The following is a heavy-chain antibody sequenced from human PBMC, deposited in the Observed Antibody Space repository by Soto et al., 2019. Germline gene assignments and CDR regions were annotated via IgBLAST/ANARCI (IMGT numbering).Heavy chain of an antibody. CDR3: AKDGSWDGGGGES. CDR1: GVTFSSYA. D-gene: IGHD3-16*01. V-gene: IGHV1-69*18. J-gene: IGHJ4*02. Sequence: QVQLVQSGAELKKPGSSVKVSCSASGVTFSSYAFTWVRQAPGQGLEWMGNIIPVFRTSNYAQGFQGRLTISADESTNTIYMELSSLRSEDTAVHFCAKDGSWDGGGGESWGQGTLVIVSS. CDR2: IIPVFRTS.